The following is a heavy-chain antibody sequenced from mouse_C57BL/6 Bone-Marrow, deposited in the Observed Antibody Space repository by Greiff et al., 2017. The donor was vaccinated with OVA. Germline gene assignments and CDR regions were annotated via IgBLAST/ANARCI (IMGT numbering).Heavy chain of an antibody. V-gene: IGHV1-19*01. CDR2: INPYNGGT. CDR1: GSTFTDYY. CDR3: ARGAVVAFDY. J-gene: IGHJ2*01. Sequence: EVQLVESGPVLVKPGASVRMSCKASGSTFTDYYMNWLKQSHGKSLEWIGVINPYNGGTSYNQKFKGKATLTVDKSSSTAYMELNSLTSEDSAVYYCARGAVVAFDYWGQGTTLTVSS. D-gene: IGHD1-1*01.